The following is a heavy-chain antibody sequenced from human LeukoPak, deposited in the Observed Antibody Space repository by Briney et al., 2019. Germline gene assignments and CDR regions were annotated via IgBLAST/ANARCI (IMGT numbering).Heavy chain of an antibody. V-gene: IGHV3-74*01. J-gene: IGHJ4*02. Sequence: PGGSLRLSCAASGFPFSGYSLTWVRQAPGKGLVWVSRINSVGSSTSYADSVKGRFTISRDNAKNTLYLQMNSLRAEDTAVYYCARGHTAVTRHFDFWGQGTLVTVSS. D-gene: IGHD4-17*01. CDR2: INSVGSST. CDR3: ARGHTAVTRHFDF. CDR1: GFPFSGYS.